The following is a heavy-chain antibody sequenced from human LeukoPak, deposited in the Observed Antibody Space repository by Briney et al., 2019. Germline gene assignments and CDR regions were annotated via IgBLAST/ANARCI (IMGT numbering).Heavy chain of an antibody. J-gene: IGHJ5*02. V-gene: IGHV1-2*02. CDR2: INPNSGAT. CDR3: ARLTGSIQSLDP. Sequence: VKVSCKCTGWVFTYYFIHWVGQAPCKGLEWMGLINPNSGATHYAQQFQGRVTMTRGTSIDIVHKELSRVTSDNTAVFYWARLTGSIQSLDPLVEGSLVTVSS. D-gene: IGHD6-13*01. CDR1: GWVFTYYF.